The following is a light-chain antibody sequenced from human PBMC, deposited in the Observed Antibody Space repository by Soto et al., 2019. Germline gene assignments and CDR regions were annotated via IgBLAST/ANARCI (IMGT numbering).Light chain of an antibody. CDR1: NSNIGAGSG. Sequence: QSVLTQPPSVTGAPGQRVTISCTGNNSNIGAGSGVNWYQQFPDKAPKLLIYANTHRPSGVPDRFSGSTSATSASLAITGLQTQDEADYYCQSFDSSLTGLIFGGGTQLTGL. V-gene: IGLV1-40*01. J-gene: IGLJ2*01. CDR2: ANT. CDR3: QSFDSSLTGLI.